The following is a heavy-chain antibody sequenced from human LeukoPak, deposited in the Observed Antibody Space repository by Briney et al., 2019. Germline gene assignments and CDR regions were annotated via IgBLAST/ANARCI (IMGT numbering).Heavy chain of an antibody. CDR2: IIPIFGTA. CDR1: GGTFSSYA. J-gene: IGHJ4*02. V-gene: IGHV1-69*13. CDR3: ARISTHSKDYYDSSGYYN. D-gene: IGHD3-22*01. Sequence: SVKVSCKASGGTFSSYAISWVRQAPGQGLEWMGGIIPIFGTANYAQKFQGRVTITADESTSTAYMKLSSLRSEDTAVYYCARISTHSKDYYDSSGYYNWGQGTLVTVSS.